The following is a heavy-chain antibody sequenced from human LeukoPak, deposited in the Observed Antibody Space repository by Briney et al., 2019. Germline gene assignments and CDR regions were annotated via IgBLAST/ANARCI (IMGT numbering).Heavy chain of an antibody. D-gene: IGHD3-16*02. CDR3: ARDPRWNFDY. V-gene: IGHV3-7*04. CDR2: INPDGSDK. Sequence: PGGSLRLSCTASGFSFSDYSLIWVRQVPGKGLEWVAKINPDGSDKSYVDSVKGRFTISRDNAKNSLYLQMNSLRAEDTAVYYCARDPRWNFDYWGQGTLVTVSS. J-gene: IGHJ4*02. CDR1: GFSFSDYS.